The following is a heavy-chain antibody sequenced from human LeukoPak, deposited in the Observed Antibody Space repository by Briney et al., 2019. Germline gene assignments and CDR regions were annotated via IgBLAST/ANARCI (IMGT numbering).Heavy chain of an antibody. CDR3: ARGFDSSGYYYGY. CDR2: IYPADSDT. D-gene: IGHD3-22*01. Sequence: GESLKISCKGSGYSFTSYWIGWVRQMPGKGLEWMGIIYPADSDTRYSPSFQGQATISADKSISTAYLQWSSLKASDTAIYYCARGFDSSGYYYGYWGQGTLVTVSS. V-gene: IGHV5-51*01. J-gene: IGHJ4*02. CDR1: GYSFTSYW.